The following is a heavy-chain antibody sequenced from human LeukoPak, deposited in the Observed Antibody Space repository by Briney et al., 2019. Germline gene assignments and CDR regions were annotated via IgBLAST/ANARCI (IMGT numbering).Heavy chain of an antibody. Sequence: SETLSLTCTVSGGSISSYYWSWIRQPPGKGLEWIGYIYYSGSTNYNPSLKSRVTISVDTSKNQFSLKLSSVTAADTAVYYCASGEGPLYGMDVWGQGTTVTVSS. V-gene: IGHV4-59*08. CDR1: GGSISSYY. CDR3: ASGEGPLYGMDV. D-gene: IGHD3-10*01. J-gene: IGHJ6*02. CDR2: IYYSGST.